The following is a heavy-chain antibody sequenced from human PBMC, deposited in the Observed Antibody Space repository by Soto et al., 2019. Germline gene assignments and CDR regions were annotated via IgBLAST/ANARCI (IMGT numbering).Heavy chain of an antibody. D-gene: IGHD4-17*01. V-gene: IGHV1-2*04. J-gene: IGHJ4*02. CDR2: INPNSGGT. CDR3: ARDCGYGDYYFDY. Sequence: ASVKVSCNASGYTFTVYYMHWVRQAPGQGLEWMGWINPNSGGTNYAQKFQGWVTMTRDTSISTAYMELSRLRSDDTAVYYCARDCGYGDYYFDYWGQGTLVTVSS. CDR1: GYTFTVYY.